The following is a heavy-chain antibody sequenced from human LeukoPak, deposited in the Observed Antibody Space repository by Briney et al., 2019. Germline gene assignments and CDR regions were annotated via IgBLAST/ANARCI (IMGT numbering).Heavy chain of an antibody. CDR3: AKLYSGSYYVFDY. D-gene: IGHD1-26*01. CDR1: GFTVGTNY. Sequence: GGSLRLSCAASGFTVGTNYMSWVRQAPGKGLEWVSAISGSGGSTYYADSVKGRFTISRDNSKNTLYLQMNSLRAEDTAVYYCAKLYSGSYYVFDYWGQGTLVTVSS. V-gene: IGHV3-23*01. J-gene: IGHJ4*02. CDR2: ISGSGGST.